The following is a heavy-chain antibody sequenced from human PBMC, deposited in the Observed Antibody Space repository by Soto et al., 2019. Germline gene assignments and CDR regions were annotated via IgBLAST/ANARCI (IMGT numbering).Heavy chain of an antibody. CDR1: GGSISSGGYY. J-gene: IGHJ6*02. V-gene: IGHV4-39*01. D-gene: IGHD3-16*02. CDR3: ARLSERDV. Sequence: SETLSLTSTVSGGSISSGGYYWSWIRQPPGKGLEWIGSIYYSGSTYYNPSLKSRVTISVDTSKNQFSLKLSSVTAADTAVYYCARLSERDVWGQGTTVTVSS. CDR2: IYYSGST.